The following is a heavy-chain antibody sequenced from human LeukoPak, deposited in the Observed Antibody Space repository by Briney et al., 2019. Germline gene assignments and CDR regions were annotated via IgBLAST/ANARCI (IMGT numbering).Heavy chain of an antibody. CDR2: INAGNGDT. J-gene: IGHJ4*02. D-gene: IGHD2-15*01. Sequence: GASVKVSCKAYGYAFTSYTIQWVRQAPGQGLEWMGWINAGNGDTKYSQKSQGRVIFTRDTSATTAYMELSSLTSEDTAVYYCARGSPGDYWGQGTLVTVSS. V-gene: IGHV1-3*01. CDR3: ARGSPGDY. CDR1: GYAFTSYT.